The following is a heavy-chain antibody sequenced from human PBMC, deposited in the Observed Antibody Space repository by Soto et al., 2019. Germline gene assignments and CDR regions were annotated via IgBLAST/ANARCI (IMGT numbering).Heavy chain of an antibody. J-gene: IGHJ3*02. V-gene: IGHV3-33*01. D-gene: IGHD6-13*01. CDR1: GVTFSSYG. CDR2: IWYDGSNK. Sequence: QVQLVESGGGVVQPGRSLRLSCAASGVTFSSYGMHWVRQAPGKGLEWVAVIWYDGSNKYYADSVKGRFTISRDNSKNTLYLQMNSLRAEDTAVYYCAQQLVPDDAFDIWGQGTMVTVSS. CDR3: AQQLVPDDAFDI.